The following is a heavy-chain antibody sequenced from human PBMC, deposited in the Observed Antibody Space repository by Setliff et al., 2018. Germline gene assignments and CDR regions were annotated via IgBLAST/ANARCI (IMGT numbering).Heavy chain of an antibody. J-gene: IGHJ4*02. D-gene: IGHD2-2*01. CDR1: GGSISSGSYY. V-gene: IGHV4-61*09. CDR3: ATNPYQLLNFDY. CDR2: IYTSGST. Sequence: SETLSLTCTVSGGSISSGSYYWSWIRQPAGKGLEWIGHIYTSGSTNYNPSLKSRVTISVDTSKNQFPLKLSSVTAADTAVYYCATNPYQLLNFDYWGQGTLVTVSS.